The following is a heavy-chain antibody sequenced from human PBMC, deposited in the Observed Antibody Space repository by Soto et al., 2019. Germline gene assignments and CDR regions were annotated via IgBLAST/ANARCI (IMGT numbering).Heavy chain of an antibody. CDR3: AKEGVVVPAHYYYYGMDV. D-gene: IGHD2-2*01. J-gene: IGHJ6*02. V-gene: IGHV3-30*18. Sequence: GSLRLSCAASGFTFSSYGMHWVRQAPGKGLEWVAVISYDGSNKYYADSVKGRFTISRDNSKNTLYLQMNSLRAEDTAVYYCAKEGVVVPAHYYYYGMDVWGQGTTVTVSS. CDR2: ISYDGSNK. CDR1: GFTFSSYG.